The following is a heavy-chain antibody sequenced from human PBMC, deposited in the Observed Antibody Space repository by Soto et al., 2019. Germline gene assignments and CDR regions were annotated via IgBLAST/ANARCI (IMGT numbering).Heavy chain of an antibody. D-gene: IGHD3-9*01. Sequence: GGSLRLSCAASGFTFSNYWMHWVRQAPGKGLVWVSRIKSDGISTNYADSVKGRFTISRDNSKNTLYLQMNSLRAEDTAVYYCAKDHSVLRYFDWLPDYFDYWGQGTLVTVSS. V-gene: IGHV3-74*01. CDR1: GFTFSNYW. J-gene: IGHJ4*02. CDR2: IKSDGIST. CDR3: AKDHSVLRYFDWLPDYFDY.